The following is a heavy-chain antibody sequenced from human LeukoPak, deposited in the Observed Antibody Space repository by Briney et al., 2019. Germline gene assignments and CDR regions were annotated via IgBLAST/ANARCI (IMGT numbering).Heavy chain of an antibody. D-gene: IGHD4-11*01. Sequence: SETLSLTCTVSGGSISSYYWSWIRQPPGKGLEWIGYIYYSGSTNYNPSLKSRVTISVDTSKNQFSLKLSSVTAADTAVYYCARSLFYSDYGYYFDYWGQGTLVTVSS. V-gene: IGHV4-59*01. CDR2: IYYSGST. CDR3: ARSLFYSDYGYYFDY. CDR1: GGSISSYY. J-gene: IGHJ4*02.